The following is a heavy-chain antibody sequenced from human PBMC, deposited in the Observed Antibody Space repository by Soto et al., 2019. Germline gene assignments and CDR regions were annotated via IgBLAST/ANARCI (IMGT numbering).Heavy chain of an antibody. CDR1: GFTFRSFT. V-gene: IGHV3-21*01. CDR2: ISSNSAYI. J-gene: IGHJ5*02. Sequence: GGSLRLSCAASGFTFRSFTMDWFRHAPGKGLEWVSTISSNSAYIYYTYALRGRFTISRDNAKNSLHLQMNSLRAEDTAVYYCTRDASRDSSARGWFDPWGPGTLVTVSS. D-gene: IGHD6-13*01. CDR3: TRDASRDSSARGWFDP.